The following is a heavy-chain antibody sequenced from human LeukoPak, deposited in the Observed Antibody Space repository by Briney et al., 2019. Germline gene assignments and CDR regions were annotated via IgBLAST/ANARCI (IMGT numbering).Heavy chain of an antibody. V-gene: IGHV3-23*01. J-gene: IGHJ4*02. CDR2: ISSGGGST. CDR1: GFTFSTYG. CDR3: VKRVQYGSGSYHFDY. Sequence: GGSLRLSCAASGFTFSTYGMSWVRQAPGKGLEWVSAISSGGGSTYYADSVKGRLTISRDNSKNTLFLQMNSLRPEDTAVYYCVKRVQYGSGSYHFDYWGQGTLVTVSS. D-gene: IGHD3-10*01.